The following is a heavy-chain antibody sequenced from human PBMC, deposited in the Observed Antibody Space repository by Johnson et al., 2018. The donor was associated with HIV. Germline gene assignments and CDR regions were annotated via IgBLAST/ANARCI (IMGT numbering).Heavy chain of an antibody. CDR3: ARANFKYYDSSGPDGHDAFDI. J-gene: IGHJ3*02. CDR2: IKQDGSAK. V-gene: IGHV3-7*01. D-gene: IGHD3-22*01. CDR1: GFTFSSYW. Sequence: MQLVESGGGLVQPGGSLRLSCAASGFTFSSYWMSWVRQAPGKGLEWVANIKQDGSAKYYVDSVKGRFTISIDTPKNSLYLQMNSLRAEETAVYYCARANFKYYDSSGPDGHDAFDIWGQGTMVTVSS.